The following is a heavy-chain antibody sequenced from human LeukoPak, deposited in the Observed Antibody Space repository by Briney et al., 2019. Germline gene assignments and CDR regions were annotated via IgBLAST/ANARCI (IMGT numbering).Heavy chain of an antibody. CDR3: ARNLQRSPILLTWFDP. CDR2: ISSSSSHI. D-gene: IGHD2/OR15-2a*01. V-gene: IGHV3-21*01. CDR1: GFNFSTYS. Sequence: PGGSLRLSCAASGFNFSTYSMNWVRQAPGKGLEWVSSISSSSSHIYYADSVKGRFTLSRYNAQKSLYLQMNRLRAEDTAVYYCARNLQRSPILLTWFDPWGQGTLVTVSS. J-gene: IGHJ5*02.